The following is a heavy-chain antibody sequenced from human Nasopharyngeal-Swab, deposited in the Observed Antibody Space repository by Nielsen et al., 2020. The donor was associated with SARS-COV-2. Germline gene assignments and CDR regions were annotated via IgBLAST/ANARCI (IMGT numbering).Heavy chain of an antibody. CDR3: ARDAYSSRGLYYYCLDV. Sequence: SETLSLTCTVSGGSISSYYWSWIRQPPGKGLEWIGYIFYSGSTNYNPSLKSRVTISVDTSKNQFSLKLSSVTAADTAVYYCARDAYSSRGLYYYCLDVWGQGTTVTVSS. D-gene: IGHD6-13*01. J-gene: IGHJ6*02. CDR1: GGSISSYY. CDR2: IFYSGST. V-gene: IGHV4-59*01.